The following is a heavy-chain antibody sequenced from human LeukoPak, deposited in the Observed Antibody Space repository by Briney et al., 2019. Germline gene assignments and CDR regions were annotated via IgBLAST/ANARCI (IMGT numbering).Heavy chain of an antibody. D-gene: IGHD3-10*01. J-gene: IGHJ4*02. CDR3: TREYYYGSGSYPRTNDY. CDR1: GFTFSGSA. CDR2: IRSEANSYAT. Sequence: PGGSLRLSCAASGFTFSGSAMHWVRQASGKGLEWVGRIRSEANSYATAYAASVKGRFTISRDDSKNTAYLQMNSLKTEDTAVYYCTREYYYGSGSYPRTNDYWGQGTLVTVSS. V-gene: IGHV3-73*01.